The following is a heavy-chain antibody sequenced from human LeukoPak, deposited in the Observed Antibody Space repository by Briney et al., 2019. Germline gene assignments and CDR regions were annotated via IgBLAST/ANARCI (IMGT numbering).Heavy chain of an antibody. J-gene: IGHJ6*03. CDR1: EFIVSINY. D-gene: IGHD6-6*01. Sequence: GGSLRLSCAASEFIVSINYMTWVRQAPGKGLEWVSLIYSRGDTKYADSVKGRFTISRDNSKNTLYLQMNSLRAEDTAVYYCAKESIAAYYYYMDVWGKGTTVTISS. CDR3: AKESIAAYYYYMDV. V-gene: IGHV3-66*03. CDR2: IYSRGDT.